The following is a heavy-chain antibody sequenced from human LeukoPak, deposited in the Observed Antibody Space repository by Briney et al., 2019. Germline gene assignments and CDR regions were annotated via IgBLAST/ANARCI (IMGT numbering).Heavy chain of an antibody. CDR2: INHSGST. Sequence: PSDTLSLTCAVHGRSFSGYYWSWTRPPPGMGRKCIGEINHSGSTNYKPSLTSLVSISVDTYKNQFSLKLSSVTAADTAVYYCARDVLRYFEKGAFDIWGQGTMVTVSS. D-gene: IGHD3-9*01. J-gene: IGHJ3*02. CDR3: ARDVLRYFEKGAFDI. V-gene: IGHV4-34*01. CDR1: GRSFSGYY.